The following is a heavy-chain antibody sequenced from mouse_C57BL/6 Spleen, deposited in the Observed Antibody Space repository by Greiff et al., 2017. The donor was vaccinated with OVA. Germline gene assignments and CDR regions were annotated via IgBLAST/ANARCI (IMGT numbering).Heavy chain of an antibody. CDR3: AREAMDY. Sequence: QVQLQQSGPELARPGASVKLSCKASGYSFTSYGISWVKQRTGQGLEWIGEIYPRSGNTYYNEKFKGKATLTADKSSSTAYMELRSLTSEKCAGYFCAREAMDYWGQGTSVTVSS. CDR1: GYSFTSYG. V-gene: IGHV1-81*01. CDR2: IYPRSGNT. J-gene: IGHJ4*01.